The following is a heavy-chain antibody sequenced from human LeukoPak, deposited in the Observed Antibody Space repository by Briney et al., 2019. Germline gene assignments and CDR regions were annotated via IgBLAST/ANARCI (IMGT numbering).Heavy chain of an antibody. V-gene: IGHV3-7*01. Sequence: GGSLRLSCAASGFAISDYWMTWVRQAPGKGLEWVANIKQDGSEKTYVDSVKGRFTISRDNAKNSIFLQMNSLRVEDMAMYYCVRDGGTDWYDPCGQGTLVSVSS. CDR2: IKQDGSEK. D-gene: IGHD3-16*01. J-gene: IGHJ5*02. CDR1: GFAISDYW. CDR3: VRDGGTDWYDP.